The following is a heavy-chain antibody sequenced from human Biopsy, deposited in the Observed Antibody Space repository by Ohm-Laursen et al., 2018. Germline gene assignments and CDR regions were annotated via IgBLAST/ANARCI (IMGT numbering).Heavy chain of an antibody. D-gene: IGHD2-15*01. CDR2: MYYSGNT. V-gene: IGHV4-59*08. CDR3: ALETTYCSGNRSYPDGMDV. J-gene: IGHJ6*02. Sequence: SETLSLTCNVSGGSISNLYWSWIRQPPGKGLEWIGYMYYSGNTNYNPSLKSRVTISVDTSKNQLSLKLRSVTAADTAVYYCALETTYCSGNRSYPDGMDVWGQGTTVTVSS. CDR1: GGSISNLY.